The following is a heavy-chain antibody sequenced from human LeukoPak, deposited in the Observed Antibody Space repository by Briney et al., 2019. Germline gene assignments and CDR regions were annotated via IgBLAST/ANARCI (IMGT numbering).Heavy chain of an antibody. CDR1: GGSASSSSNY. CDR2: FYYSGST. CDR3: ARGSSESYRRSFDL. Sequence: PSETLSPTCSVSGGSASSSSNYWGWLRQPPGKGLEWIGSFYYSGSTYYNPSLKSRVTISVDTSKNQFSLKLSSVTAADTAVYYCARGSSESYRRSFDLWGRGTLVTVSS. V-gene: IGHV4-39*07. D-gene: IGHD1-26*01. J-gene: IGHJ2*01.